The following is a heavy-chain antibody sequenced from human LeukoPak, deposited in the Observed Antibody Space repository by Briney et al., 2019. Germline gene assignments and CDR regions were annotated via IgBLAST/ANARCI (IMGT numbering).Heavy chain of an antibody. V-gene: IGHV3-48*01. CDR1: GFTFSSYS. CDR3: ARLALVEMATITPEGLDY. Sequence: GGSLRLSCAASGFTFSSYSMNWVRQAPGKGLEWVSYISSSSSTIYYADSVKGRFTISRDNAKNSLYLQMNSLRAEDTAVYYCARLALVEMATITPEGLDYWGQGTLVTVSS. D-gene: IGHD5-24*01. CDR2: ISSSSSTI. J-gene: IGHJ4*02.